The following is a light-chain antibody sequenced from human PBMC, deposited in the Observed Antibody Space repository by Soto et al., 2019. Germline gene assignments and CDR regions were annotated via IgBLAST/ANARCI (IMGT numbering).Light chain of an antibody. CDR1: QSVSSN. CDR3: QHYDISLFA. J-gene: IGKJ3*01. Sequence: EIALTQSPGTLSVSPGERVTLSCRASQSVSSNLAWYQQKPGQAPRLLIYGASSRATGIPDRFSGSGFGTDFTLTITRLEPEDFAVYHCQHYDISLFAFGPGTKVDIK. CDR2: GAS. V-gene: IGKV3-20*01.